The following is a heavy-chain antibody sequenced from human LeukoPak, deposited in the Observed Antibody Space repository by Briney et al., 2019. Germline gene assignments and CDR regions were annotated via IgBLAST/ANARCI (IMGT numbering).Heavy chain of an antibody. CDR2: IKQDGSER. J-gene: IGHJ4*02. CDR3: ARAGSHWHYVY. V-gene: IGHV3-7*01. D-gene: IGHD3-10*01. Sequence: GGSLRLSCAASGFTFSSYWMSWVRQAPGKGLEWVASIKQDGSERYYVDSVKGRFTISRDNAKNSLSLQMNNLRVEDTAVYYCARAGSHWHYVYWGQGTVVTVSS. CDR1: GFTFSSYW.